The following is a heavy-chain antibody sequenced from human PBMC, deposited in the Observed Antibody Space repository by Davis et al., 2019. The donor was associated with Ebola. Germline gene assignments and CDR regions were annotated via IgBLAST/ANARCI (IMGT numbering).Heavy chain of an antibody. Sequence: ASVKVSCKASGYTFTGHYMHWVRQAPGQGLEWMGRINPYSGGTNYAQKFQGGVTMTRDTSISTAYMELNRLRSDDTAVYYCARLSFGEVGFDYWGQGTLVTVSS. V-gene: IGHV1-2*06. J-gene: IGHJ4*02. CDR3: ARLSFGEVGFDY. D-gene: IGHD3-10*01. CDR1: GYTFTGHY. CDR2: INPYSGGT.